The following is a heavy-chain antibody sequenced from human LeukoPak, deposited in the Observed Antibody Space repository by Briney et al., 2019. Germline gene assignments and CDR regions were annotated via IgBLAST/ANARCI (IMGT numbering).Heavy chain of an antibody. V-gene: IGHV1-69*05. J-gene: IGHJ2*01. D-gene: IGHD2-2*02. CDR1: GGTFCSYA. CDR3: ARPPPSYCSSTSCYTDWYFDL. Sequence: SVNVSWKASGGTFCSYAISWVRQAPGQGLEWMGGIIPIFGTANYAQKFQGRLTITTDESPSTAYMGLSSLKSDDTAVYYCARPPPSYCSSTSCYTDWYFDLWGRGTLVTVSS. CDR2: IIPIFGTA.